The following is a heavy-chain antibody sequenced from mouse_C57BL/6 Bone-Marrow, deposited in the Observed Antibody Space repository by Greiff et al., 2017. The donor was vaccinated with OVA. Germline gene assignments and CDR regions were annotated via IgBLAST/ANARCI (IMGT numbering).Heavy chain of an antibody. Sequence: EVQLQQSGPELVKPGASVKISCKASGYTFTDYYMNWVKQSHGKSLEWIGDINPNNGGTSYNQKFKGKGTLTVDKSSSTAYMELRILTSEDSAVYYCALYYYGSSYWYFDVWGTGTTVTVSS. D-gene: IGHD1-1*01. V-gene: IGHV1-26*01. CDR3: ALYYYGSSYWYFDV. CDR1: GYTFTDYY. J-gene: IGHJ1*03. CDR2: INPNNGGT.